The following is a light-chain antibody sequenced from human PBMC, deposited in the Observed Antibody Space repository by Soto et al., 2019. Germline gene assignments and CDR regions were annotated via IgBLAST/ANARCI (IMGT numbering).Light chain of an antibody. CDR3: MEGLQWT. J-gene: IGKJ1*01. CDR1: QSLLHSNGYNY. CDR2: MGS. Sequence: EIVLTQSPVSLPVTPGEAASISCRSSQSLLHSNGYNYLDWYQQKPGQSPQLLIYMGSNRASGVPDRCSGSGSGTDFTLKISRVEAEAVGVYYCMEGLQWTFGQGTRVEI. V-gene: IGKV2-28*01.